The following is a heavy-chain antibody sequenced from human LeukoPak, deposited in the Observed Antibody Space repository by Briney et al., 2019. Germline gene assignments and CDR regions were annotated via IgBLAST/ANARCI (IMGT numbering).Heavy chain of an antibody. Sequence: SETLSLTCAVYRGSFSGYYWTWIRQPPEKGLEWIGEIDHRGSTKYNPSLKSRLSISVDTSRNQFSLKLSSVTAADTAVYYCARTWGSYRSPLGYWGQGTLVTVSS. D-gene: IGHD3-16*02. V-gene: IGHV4-34*01. J-gene: IGHJ4*02. CDR3: ARTWGSYRSPLGY. CDR1: RGSFSGYY. CDR2: IDHRGST.